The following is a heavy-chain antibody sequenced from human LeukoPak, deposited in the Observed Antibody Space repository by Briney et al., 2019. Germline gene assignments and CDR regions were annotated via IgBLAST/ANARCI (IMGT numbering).Heavy chain of an antibody. CDR2: MNPNSGNT. Sequence: ASVKVSCKASGGTFTSYDINWVRQATGQGLEWMGWMNPNSGNTGYAQKFQGRVTITRNTSISTAYMELSSLRSEDTAAYYCAHSIAAAVNFDPWGQGTLVTVSS. V-gene: IGHV1-8*03. D-gene: IGHD6-13*01. CDR1: GGTFTSYD. J-gene: IGHJ5*02. CDR3: AHSIAAAVNFDP.